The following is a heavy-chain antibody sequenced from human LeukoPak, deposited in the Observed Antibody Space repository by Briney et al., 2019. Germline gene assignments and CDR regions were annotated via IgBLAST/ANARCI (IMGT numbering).Heavy chain of an antibody. CDR1: GFTFSPYS. CDR3: AKRKGYDSSGYYSDY. J-gene: IGHJ4*02. Sequence: GGSLRLSCTASGFTFSPYSMNWVRQSPGKGLEWLSYITGSSDTIYYADSVKGRFTISRDNSKNRLYLQMNSLRAEDTAVYYCAKRKGYDSSGYYSDYWGQGTLVTVSS. D-gene: IGHD3-22*01. V-gene: IGHV3-48*01. CDR2: ITGSSDTI.